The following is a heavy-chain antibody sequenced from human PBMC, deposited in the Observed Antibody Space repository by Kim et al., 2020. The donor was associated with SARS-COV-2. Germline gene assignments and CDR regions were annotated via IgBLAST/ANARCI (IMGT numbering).Heavy chain of an antibody. Sequence: GGSLRLSCAASGFTFSSYSMHWVRQAPGKGLEWVSSITNNGSNIYYADSVKGRFTISRDNSKNTLYLQMNSLRAEDTAVYYCARDLKPLGYCCSNSCYGGGMDVWGQGTTVTVSS. CDR2: ITNNGSNI. CDR1: GFTFSSYS. V-gene: IGHV3-21*01. CDR3: ARDLKPLGYCCSNSCYGGGMDV. D-gene: IGHD2-2*01. J-gene: IGHJ6*02.